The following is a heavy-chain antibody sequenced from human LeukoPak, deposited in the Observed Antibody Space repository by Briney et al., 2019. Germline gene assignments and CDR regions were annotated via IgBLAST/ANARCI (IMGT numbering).Heavy chain of an antibody. CDR3: ARVGRDSQHLDY. Sequence: GGSLRLSCAASGFTFSSYEMNWVRQAPRKGLEWVSYISSSGDLVYYADSMRGRLTFSRDNAKNSLYLQTNSLRAEDTAVYYCARVGRDSQHLDYWGPGTLVTVSS. CDR2: ISSSGDLV. D-gene: IGHD2-15*01. CDR1: GFTFSSYE. V-gene: IGHV3-48*03. J-gene: IGHJ4*02.